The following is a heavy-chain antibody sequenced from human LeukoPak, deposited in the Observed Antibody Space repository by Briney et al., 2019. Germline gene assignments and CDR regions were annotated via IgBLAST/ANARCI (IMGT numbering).Heavy chain of an antibody. Sequence: PSETLSLTCTVSGGSISSSSSDYYWGWIRQPPGKGLEWIGSIYYSGSTYYNPSLKSRVTISVDTSKNQLSLKLSSVTAADTAVYYCAGARTSSRSWFTFDYWGQGILVTVSS. CDR3: AGARTSSRSWFTFDY. CDR1: GGSISSSSSDYY. D-gene: IGHD6-13*01. J-gene: IGHJ4*02. CDR2: IYYSGST. V-gene: IGHV4-39*01.